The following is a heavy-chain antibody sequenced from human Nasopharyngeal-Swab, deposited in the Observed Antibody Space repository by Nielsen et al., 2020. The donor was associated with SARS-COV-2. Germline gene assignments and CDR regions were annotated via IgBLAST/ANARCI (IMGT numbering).Heavy chain of an antibody. D-gene: IGHD6-19*01. Sequence: GGSLRLSCAASGFTFSSYSMNWVRQAPGKGLEWVSSISSSSSYIYYADSVKGRFTISRDNAKNSLYLQMNSLRAEDTAVYYCARDNEFGYSSGWYGFDYWGQGTLVTVSS. J-gene: IGHJ4*02. V-gene: IGHV3-21*01. CDR2: ISSSSSYI. CDR3: ARDNEFGYSSGWYGFDY. CDR1: GFTFSSYS.